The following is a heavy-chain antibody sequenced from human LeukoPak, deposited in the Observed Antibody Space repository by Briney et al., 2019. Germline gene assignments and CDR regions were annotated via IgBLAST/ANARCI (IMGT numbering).Heavy chain of an antibody. CDR2: INPSGGST. D-gene: IGHD3-3*01. CDR1: GYTFTSYY. J-gene: IGHJ6*02. V-gene: IGHV1-46*01. CDR3: ARDLNSGDFWSGYYSHGMDV. Sequence: ASVKVSCKASGYTFTSYYMHWVRQAPGQGLEWMGIINPSGGSTSYAQKFQGRVTTTRDTSTSTVYMELSSLRSEDTAVYYCARDLNSGDFWSGYYSHGMDVWGQGTTVTVSS.